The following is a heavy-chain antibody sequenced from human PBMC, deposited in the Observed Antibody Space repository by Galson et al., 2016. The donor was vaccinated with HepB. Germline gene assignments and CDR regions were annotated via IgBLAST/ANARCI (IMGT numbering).Heavy chain of an antibody. CDR3: ARDWGPSKPGMDG. CDR1: GFTFSSYS. Sequence: SLRLSCAASGFTFSSYSMNWVRQAPGKGLEWVSSISSSSSYIYYADSVKGRFTISRDNAKNSLYLQMNSLRAEDTAVYYCARDWGPSKPGMDGWGQGTTVTVS. J-gene: IGHJ6*02. D-gene: IGHD3-16*01. V-gene: IGHV3-21*01. CDR2: ISSSSSYI.